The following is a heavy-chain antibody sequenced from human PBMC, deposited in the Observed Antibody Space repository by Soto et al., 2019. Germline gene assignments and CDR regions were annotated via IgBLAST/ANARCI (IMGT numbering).Heavy chain of an antibody. Sequence: ASVKVSCKTSGFTLSSSAVQWVRQARGQRLEWIGWIVVGSGNTNYAQKFQERVTITRDMSTSTAYMELSSLRSEDTAVYYCFSDIVLVPADPSYGMDVWGQGTTVTVSS. CDR2: IVVGSGNT. CDR1: GFTLSSSA. D-gene: IGHD2-2*01. CDR3: FSDIVLVPADPSYGMDV. J-gene: IGHJ6*02. V-gene: IGHV1-58*01.